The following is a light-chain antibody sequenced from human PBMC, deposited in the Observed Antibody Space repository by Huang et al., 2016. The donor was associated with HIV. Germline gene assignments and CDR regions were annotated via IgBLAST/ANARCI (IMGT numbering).Light chain of an antibody. CDR3: QQYNYWPPWT. Sequence: ETVMTQSPATLSVSPGERATLSCRASQSVRSNLAWYQQKPGQAPRLLIYGASTRATGIPARFSGSGSGTEFALTISSLQSEDFAVYYCQQYNYWPPWTFDQGTKVEIK. V-gene: IGKV3-15*01. J-gene: IGKJ1*01. CDR1: QSVRSN. CDR2: GAS.